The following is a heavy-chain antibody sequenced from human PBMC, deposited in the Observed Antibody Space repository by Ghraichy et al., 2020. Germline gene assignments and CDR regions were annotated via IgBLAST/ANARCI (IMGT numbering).Heavy chain of an antibody. J-gene: IGHJ3*02. D-gene: IGHD1-26*01. V-gene: IGHV1-8*02. CDR2: MNPNSGNT. CDR1: GDTFTSYD. CDR3: AREGDDDAFDI. Sequence: ASVKVSCKASGDTFTSYDINWVRQATGHGLEWMGWMNPNSGNTGYAQKFQGRVTMTRNTSISTAYMALSSLRSEDTAVYYCAREGDDDAFDIWGQGTMVTVSS.